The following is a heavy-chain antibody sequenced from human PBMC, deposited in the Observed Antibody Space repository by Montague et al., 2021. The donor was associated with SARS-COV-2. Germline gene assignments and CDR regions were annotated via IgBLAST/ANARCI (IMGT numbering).Heavy chain of an antibody. Sequence: SLSLSCAASGFTFSTYGMNWVRQAPGKGLEWVSSISSYSTYIYYADSVKGRFTISRDNAKNSLYLQMNSLRAEDTAVYYCAKSGLCSGRYYNYVDDWGQGALVTVSS. CDR1: GFTFSTYG. D-gene: IGHD3-10*02. J-gene: IGHJ4*02. CDR3: AKSGLCSGRYYNYVDD. V-gene: IGHV3-21*01. CDR2: ISSYSTYI.